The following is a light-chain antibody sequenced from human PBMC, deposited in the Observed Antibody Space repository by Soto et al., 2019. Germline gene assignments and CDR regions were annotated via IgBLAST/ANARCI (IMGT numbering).Light chain of an antibody. CDR3: QQYFSTPNT. J-gene: IGKJ2*01. V-gene: IGKV4-1*01. CDR1: QSILYSSNNKNY. Sequence: DIVMTQSPDSLAVSLGERATINCKSSQSILYSSNNKNYLAWYQQKPGQPPKLLIYWASTRASGVPDRFSGSGSGTEVTLTISSLQAEDVAVYYCQQYFSTPNTFGQGTKLEIK. CDR2: WAS.